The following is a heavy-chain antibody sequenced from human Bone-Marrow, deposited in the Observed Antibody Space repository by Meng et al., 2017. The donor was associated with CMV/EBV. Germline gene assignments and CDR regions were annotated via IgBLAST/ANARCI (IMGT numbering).Heavy chain of an antibody. D-gene: IGHD3-22*01. V-gene: IGHV1-2*02. J-gene: IGHJ4*02. CDR1: GYSFTAYF. CDR2: IDPNSGGT. CDR3: VRADRHY. Sequence: PVTVSCRPSGYSFTAYFLHWVRQAPGQGLEWMGWIDPNSGGTKYAQKFQGRVTLTRDMSISTVYMEMRRLRSDDTAIFYCVRADRHYWGQGTLVTVSS.